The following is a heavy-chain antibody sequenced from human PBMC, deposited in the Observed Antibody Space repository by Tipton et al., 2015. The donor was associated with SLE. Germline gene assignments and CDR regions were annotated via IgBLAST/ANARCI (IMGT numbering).Heavy chain of an antibody. J-gene: IGHJ2*01. CDR1: GGSISSSSYY. V-gene: IGHV4-39*01. Sequence: TLSLTCTVSGGSISSSSYYWGWIRQPPGKGLEWIGRSGSTYYNPSLKSRVSTSVDTSKNQFFLKLTSVTAADTAVYYCARRGSWWYFDLWGRGTLVTVSS. CDR2: SGST. CDR3: ARRGSWWYFDL. D-gene: IGHD1-26*01.